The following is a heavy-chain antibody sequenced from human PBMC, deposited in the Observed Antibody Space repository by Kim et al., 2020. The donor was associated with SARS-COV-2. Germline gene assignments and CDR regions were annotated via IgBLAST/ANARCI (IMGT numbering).Heavy chain of an antibody. Sequence: YADSVKGRFTISRDNAKNSLYLQMNSLRAEDTAVYYCAREGPVVTAIPEYWGQGTLVTVSS. V-gene: IGHV3-21*01. J-gene: IGHJ4*02. CDR3: AREGPVVTAIPEY. D-gene: IGHD2-21*02.